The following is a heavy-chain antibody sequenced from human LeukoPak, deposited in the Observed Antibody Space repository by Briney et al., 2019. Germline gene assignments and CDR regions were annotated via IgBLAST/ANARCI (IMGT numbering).Heavy chain of an antibody. V-gene: IGHV3-7*05. CDR3: ARDQRNLGVSP. CDR1: GFTFSSYW. Sequence: GGSLRLSCAASGFTFSSYWMSWVRQAPGKGLEWVANIKQDGSEKYYVDSVKGRFTISRDNAKNSLYLQMNSPRAEDTAVYHCARDQRNLGVSPWGQGTLVTVSS. D-gene: IGHD1-14*01. J-gene: IGHJ5*02. CDR2: IKQDGSEK.